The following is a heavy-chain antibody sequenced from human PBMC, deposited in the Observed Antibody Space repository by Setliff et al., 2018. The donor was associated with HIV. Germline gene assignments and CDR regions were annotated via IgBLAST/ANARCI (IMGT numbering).Heavy chain of an antibody. CDR1: GGRFRTYA. J-gene: IGHJ5*02. D-gene: IGHD3-9*01. CDR3: ATSPRGTYYDILSGRPRGWFDP. V-gene: IGHV1-46*01. Sequence: ASVKVSCKASGGRFRTYAISWVRQGPGQGLEWMGMINPSGVTTNYAQKFQGRITMTRDTSTSTAYMDLSSLTSDDTAVYYCATSPRGTYYDILSGRPRGWFDPWGQGTLVTVSS. CDR2: INPSGVTT.